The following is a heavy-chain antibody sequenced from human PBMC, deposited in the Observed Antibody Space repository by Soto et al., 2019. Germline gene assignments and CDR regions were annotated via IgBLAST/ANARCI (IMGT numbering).Heavy chain of an antibody. D-gene: IGHD2-15*01. CDR3: ARRYCSGGSCYTGRDWFDP. V-gene: IGHV1-69*01. J-gene: IGHJ5*02. CDR1: GGTFSTYG. Sequence: QVQLVQSGAEVKKPGSSVKVSCKASGGTFSTYGISWVRQAPGQGLEWMGGIIPIFNTANYAQKFEGRVTITADESTSTAYMDLSSLRSEDTAVYYCARRYCSGGSCYTGRDWFDPWGQGTLVTVSS. CDR2: IIPIFNTA.